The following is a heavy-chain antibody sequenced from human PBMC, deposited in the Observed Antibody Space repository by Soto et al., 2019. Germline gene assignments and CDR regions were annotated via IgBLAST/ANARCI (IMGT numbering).Heavy chain of an antibody. Sequence: EVQVVESGGDLVQPGGSLRLSCVASGFTFSSHWMHWVRQVPGKGLVWVAHITADGSSATYADSVKGRFTISRDNAKNTLYLQMNTLGVEDTAVYYCADLFAGFDIWGQGTMVTVSS. CDR1: GFTFSSHW. CDR2: ITADGSSA. V-gene: IGHV3-74*01. J-gene: IGHJ3*02. CDR3: ADLFAGFDI.